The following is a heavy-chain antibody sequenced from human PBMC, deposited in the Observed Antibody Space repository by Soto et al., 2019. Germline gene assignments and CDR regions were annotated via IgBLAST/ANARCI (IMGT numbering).Heavy chain of an antibody. D-gene: IGHD6-19*01. J-gene: IGHJ4*02. V-gene: IGHV4-31*03. CDR1: GGSISSGGYY. CDR3: ASLYSSGWQNFDY. Sequence: SETLSLTCTVSGGSISSGGYYWSWIRQHPGKGLEWIGYIYYSGSTYYNPSLKSRVTISVDTSKNQFSLKLSSVTAADTAVYYCASLYSSGWQNFDYWGQGTLVTVPQ. CDR2: IYYSGST.